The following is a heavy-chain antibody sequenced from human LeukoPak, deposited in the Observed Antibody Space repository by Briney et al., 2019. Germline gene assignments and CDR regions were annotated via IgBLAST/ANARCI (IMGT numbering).Heavy chain of an antibody. V-gene: IGHV3-48*03. CDR2: ISSSGSTI. CDR1: GFTFSSYE. J-gene: IGHJ4*02. Sequence: GGSLRLSCAASGFTFSSYEMNWVRQAPGKGLQWVSYISSSGSTIYYADSVKGRFTISRDNARNSLYLQMNSLRAEDTALYYCARGRYSSSWYIFEYWGQGTLVTVSS. CDR3: ARGRYSSSWYIFEY. D-gene: IGHD6-13*01.